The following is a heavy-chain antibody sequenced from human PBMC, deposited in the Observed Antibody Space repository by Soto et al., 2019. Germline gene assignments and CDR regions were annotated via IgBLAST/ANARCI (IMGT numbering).Heavy chain of an antibody. D-gene: IGHD3-10*01. CDR1: GYTFTGYY. CDR3: ARAGGITMVRGVIISRDY. J-gene: IGHJ4*02. V-gene: IGHV1-2*02. Sequence: QVQLVQSGAEVKKPGASVKVSCKASGYTFTGYYMHWVRQAPGQGLEWMGWINPNSGGTNYAQKFKGRVTMTRDTSISTAYMELSRLRSDDTAVYYCARAGGITMVRGVIISRDYWGQGTLVTVSS. CDR2: INPNSGGT.